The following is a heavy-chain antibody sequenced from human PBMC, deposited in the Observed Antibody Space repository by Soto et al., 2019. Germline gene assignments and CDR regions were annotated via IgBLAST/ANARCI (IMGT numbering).Heavy chain of an antibody. CDR3: ATGQGTGTTLYYYYGMDV. CDR1: GYTFTSYA. Sequence: ASVNVSCKASGYTFTSYAMHWVRQAPGQRLEWMGWINAGNGNTKYSQKFQGRVTITRDTSASTAYMELSSLRSEDTAVYYCATGQGTGTTLYYYYGMDVWGQGTTVTVSS. D-gene: IGHD1-7*01. J-gene: IGHJ6*02. CDR2: INAGNGNT. V-gene: IGHV1-3*01.